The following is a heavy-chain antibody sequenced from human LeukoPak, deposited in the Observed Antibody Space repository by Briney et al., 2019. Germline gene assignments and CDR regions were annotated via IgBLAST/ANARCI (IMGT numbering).Heavy chain of an antibody. V-gene: IGHV4-39*01. D-gene: IGHD3-9*01. CDR1: GGSISSYY. CDR2: IYYSGST. J-gene: IGHJ4*02. Sequence: SETLSLTCTVSGGSISSYYWSWIRQPPGKGLEWIGSIYYSGSTYYNPSLKSRVTISVDTSKNQFSLKLSSVTAADTAVYYCASGYYDILTGYYPLDYWGQGTLVTVSS. CDR3: ASGYYDILTGYYPLDY.